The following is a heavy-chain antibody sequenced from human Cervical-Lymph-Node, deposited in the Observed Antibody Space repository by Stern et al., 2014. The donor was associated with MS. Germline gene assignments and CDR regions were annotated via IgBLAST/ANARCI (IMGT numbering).Heavy chain of an antibody. V-gene: IGHV5-51*01. CDR1: GYSFITYS. D-gene: IGHD4-17*01. Sequence: EVQLVESGAEVKKPGESLKISCKGSGYSFITYSIGWVRQMPGKGLEWMGVIYPGDSDATYSPSFQGQVTISPDKSISPAYLQWSSLKASDTALYYCARMSRRCFYYWGQGTLVTVSP. CDR2: IYPGDSDA. CDR3: ARMSRRCFYY. J-gene: IGHJ4*02.